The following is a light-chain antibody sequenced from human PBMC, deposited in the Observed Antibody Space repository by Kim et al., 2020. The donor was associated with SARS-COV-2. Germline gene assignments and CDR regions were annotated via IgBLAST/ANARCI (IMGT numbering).Light chain of an antibody. CDR3: HSFDSSLSGCV. Sequence: QPVLTQPPSVSGAPGQRVTISCTGGSSNIGAGYDVHWYQQLPGTAPKLLIYTNNYRPSGVPDRFSGSKSGTSASLAITGFQAEDEADYFCHSFDSSLSGCVFGGGTQLTVL. CDR2: TNN. V-gene: IGLV1-40*01. J-gene: IGLJ3*02. CDR1: SSNIGAGYD.